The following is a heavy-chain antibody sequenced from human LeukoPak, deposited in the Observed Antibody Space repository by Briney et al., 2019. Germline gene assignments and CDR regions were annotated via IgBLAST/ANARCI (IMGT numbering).Heavy chain of an antibody. CDR2: IYYSGST. Sequence: SETLSLTCTVSGGSISSSSYYWGWIRQPPGKGLEWIGSIYYSGSTYYNPSLKSRVTISVDTSKNQFSLKLSSVTAADTAVYYCALSPLGAAGTWSGLFDYWGQGTLVTVSS. CDR1: GGSISSSSYY. V-gene: IGHV4-39*01. J-gene: IGHJ4*02. CDR3: ALSPLGAAGTWSGLFDY. D-gene: IGHD6-13*01.